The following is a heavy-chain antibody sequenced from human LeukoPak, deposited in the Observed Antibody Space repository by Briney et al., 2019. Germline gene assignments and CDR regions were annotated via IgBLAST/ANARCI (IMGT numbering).Heavy chain of an antibody. J-gene: IGHJ4*02. Sequence: GGSLRLSCAASGFMFSSYWMTWVRQAPGKGLEWVANIRQDGGEGYYVDSVKGRFTISRDNAKNSLYLQMNSLRAEDTAVYYCARSRFYFDYWGQGTLVTVSS. CDR3: ARSRFYFDY. V-gene: IGHV3-7*01. CDR2: IRQDGGEG. CDR1: GFMFSSYW.